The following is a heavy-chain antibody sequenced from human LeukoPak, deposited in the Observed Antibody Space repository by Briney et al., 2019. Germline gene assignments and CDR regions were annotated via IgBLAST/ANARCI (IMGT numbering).Heavy chain of an antibody. CDR2: IYTSANT. CDR3: ARDRIWNDAGHDPFDI. D-gene: IGHD1-1*01. CDR1: GASISSYY. J-gene: IGHJ3*02. V-gene: IGHV4-4*07. Sequence: PSETLSLTCTVSGASISSYYWSWIRQPAGKGLEWIGRIYTSANTNYSPSFKSRATISIDRSKNQFSLNLPSVTAADTAVYYCARDRIWNDAGHDPFDIWGQGTTVTVSS.